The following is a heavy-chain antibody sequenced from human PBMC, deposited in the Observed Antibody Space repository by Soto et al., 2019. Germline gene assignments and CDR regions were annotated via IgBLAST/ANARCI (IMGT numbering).Heavy chain of an antibody. CDR1: GFTFSSYA. D-gene: IGHD6-19*01. V-gene: IGHV3-23*01. CDR2: ISGSGGST. CDR3: AKDPLSLYSIVRYTASSDMCTIVTLAARPLVL. J-gene: IGHJ2*01. Sequence: GGSLRLSCAASGFTFSSYAMSWVRQAPGKGLEWVSAISGSGGSTYYADSVKGRFTISRDNSKNTLYLQMNSLRAEDTAVYYCAKDPLSLYSIVRYTASSDMCTIVTLAARPLVLWG.